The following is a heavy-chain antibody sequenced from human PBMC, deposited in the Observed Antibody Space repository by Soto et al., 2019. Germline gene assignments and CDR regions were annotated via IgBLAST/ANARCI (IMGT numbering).Heavy chain of an antibody. CDR2: IYYDGTA. J-gene: IGHJ5*02. D-gene: IGHD2-2*01. V-gene: IGHV4-59*08. CDR1: GGSISNHY. CDR3: ARLGKYYQSPAP. Sequence: SETLSLTSTVSGGSISNHYCSWIRQTPGKGLEWVGYIYYDGTARHNPSLKSRVTISLETSRSQFSLRLSSVSAADMAVYSCARLGKYYQSPAPRGPGTLVPVSS.